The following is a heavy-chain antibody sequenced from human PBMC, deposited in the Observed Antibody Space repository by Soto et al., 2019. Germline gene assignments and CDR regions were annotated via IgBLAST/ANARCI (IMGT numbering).Heavy chain of an antibody. CDR3: ATSILNERRYSSSWENYYYYYGMDV. V-gene: IGHV3-53*01. J-gene: IGHJ6*02. CDR2: IYSGGSK. CDR1: WVTLSSNY. Sequence: GGAPGTSLAAPWVTLSSNYNSWGPPGPGEGVGWGSDIYSGGSKYYADSVKGRFTISRDNSKNTLYPQMNSLRAEDTAVYYCATSILNERRYSSSWENYYYYYGMDVWGQGTTVTVSS. D-gene: IGHD6-13*01.